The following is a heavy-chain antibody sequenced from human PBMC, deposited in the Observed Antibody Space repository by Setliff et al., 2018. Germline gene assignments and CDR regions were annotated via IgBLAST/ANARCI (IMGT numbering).Heavy chain of an antibody. J-gene: IGHJ4*02. Sequence: ASVKVSCQASGYTFRNYAFAWVRRAPGQGLEWVGWISVYNGDTDYAQKFQGRVTLTTDTSTSTAYMELRSLTSDDSAFYYCARAPSVELVTIRTNSWFTYWGQGTLVTVS. D-gene: IGHD5-18*01. V-gene: IGHV1-18*01. CDR2: ISVYNGDT. CDR3: ARAPSVELVTIRTNSWFTY. CDR1: GYTFRNYA.